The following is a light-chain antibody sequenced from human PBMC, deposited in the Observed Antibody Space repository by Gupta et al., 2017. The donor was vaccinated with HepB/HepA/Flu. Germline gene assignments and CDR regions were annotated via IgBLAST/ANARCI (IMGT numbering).Light chain of an antibody. Sequence: DIQMTHSPSSLSASVGDRVTITCRASQSISSYLNWYQQKPGKAPKLLIYAASSLQSGVPSRFSGSGSGTDFTLTISRLQPEDFATYYCQQCYSTSWTFGQGTKVEIK. CDR3: QQCYSTSWT. CDR1: QSISSY. CDR2: AAS. J-gene: IGKJ1*01. V-gene: IGKV1-39*01.